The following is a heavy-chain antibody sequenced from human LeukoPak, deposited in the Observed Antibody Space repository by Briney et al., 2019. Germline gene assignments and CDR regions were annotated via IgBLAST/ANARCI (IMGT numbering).Heavy chain of an antibody. CDR1: GGSISSYY. D-gene: IGHD3-10*01. Sequence: SETLSLTCTVSGGSISSYYWSWIWQPPGKGLEWIGYIYYSGSTNYNPSLKSRVTISVDTSKNQFSLKLSSVTAADTAVYYCARAKGKWFGEFDYWGQGTLVTVSS. CDR3: ARAKGKWFGEFDY. CDR2: IYYSGST. J-gene: IGHJ4*02. V-gene: IGHV4-59*01.